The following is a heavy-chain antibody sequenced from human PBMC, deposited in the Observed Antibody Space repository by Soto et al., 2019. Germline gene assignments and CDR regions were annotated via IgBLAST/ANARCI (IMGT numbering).Heavy chain of an antibody. J-gene: IGHJ5*02. D-gene: IGHD2-15*01. CDR3: AGQTFTVAAASYGRSNWFDP. CDR1: GGSITSSSHF. Sequence: SETLSLTCSASGGSITSSSHFWGWVRQPPGKGLEWIGTIYFTGNTYYTPSLKSRLTMSIDTSKNEFSLRLNSVTAADTAVYYCAGQTFTVAAASYGRSNWFDPWGPGTLVTVSS. V-gene: IGHV4-39*01. CDR2: IYFTGNT.